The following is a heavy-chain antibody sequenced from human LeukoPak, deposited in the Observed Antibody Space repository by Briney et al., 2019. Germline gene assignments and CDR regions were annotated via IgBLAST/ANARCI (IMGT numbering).Heavy chain of an antibody. V-gene: IGHV3-23*01. CDR2: ISGSGGST. CDR1: GFTLSSYA. CDR3: AKVFLFYGADEYDDYLKRENGIDY. D-gene: IGHD4-11*01. Sequence: GGSLRLSCAASGFTLSSYAMSWVRQAPGKGLEWVSAISGSGGSTYYADSVKGRFTISRDNSKNTLYLQMNSLRAEDTAVYYCAKVFLFYGADEYDDYLKRENGIDYWGQGTLVTVSS. J-gene: IGHJ4*02.